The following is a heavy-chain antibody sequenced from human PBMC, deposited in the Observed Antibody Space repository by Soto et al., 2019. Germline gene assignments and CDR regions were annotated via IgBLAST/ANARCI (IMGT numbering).Heavy chain of an antibody. D-gene: IGHD3-16*01. CDR1: GDSIGSGNNY. CDR2: IFSSGTT. J-gene: IGHJ6*02. Sequence: PSETLSLTCTVSGDSIGSGNNYWSWTRQAPGKGLEWIGYIFSSGTTYYNPSLKSRLTMSLDTSKNQFSLKLNSVTAADTAVYFCARGASPFDFYCAMDVWGQGTTVTVSS. CDR3: ARGASPFDFYCAMDV. V-gene: IGHV4-30-4*02.